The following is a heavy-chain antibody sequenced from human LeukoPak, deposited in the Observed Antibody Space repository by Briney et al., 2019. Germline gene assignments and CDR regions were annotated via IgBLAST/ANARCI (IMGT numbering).Heavy chain of an antibody. J-gene: IGHJ4*02. CDR3: ARDPIPIVFDY. CDR2: INQDGSEK. CDR1: GFTVSSNS. D-gene: IGHD3-9*01. V-gene: IGHV3-7*01. Sequence: GSLRLSCTVSGFTVSSNSWSWVRQAPGKGLEWVAHINQDGSEKYYVDSVKGRFTISRDNAKNSLYLQMNSLRGEDTAVYYCARDPIPIVFDYWGQGTLVTVSS.